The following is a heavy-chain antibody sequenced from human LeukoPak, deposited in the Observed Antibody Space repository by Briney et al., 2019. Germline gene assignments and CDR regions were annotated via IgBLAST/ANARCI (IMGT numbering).Heavy chain of an antibody. V-gene: IGHV4-59*08. CDR2: IYYSGST. CDR1: GGSISSYY. D-gene: IGHD3-10*01. Sequence: SETLSLTCTVSGGSISSYYWSWIRQPPGKGLEWIGYIYYSGSTNYNPSPKSRVTISVDTSKNQFSLKLSSVTAADTAVYYCARIGITMVRGEVKWFDPWGQGTLVTVSS. J-gene: IGHJ5*02. CDR3: ARIGITMVRGEVKWFDP.